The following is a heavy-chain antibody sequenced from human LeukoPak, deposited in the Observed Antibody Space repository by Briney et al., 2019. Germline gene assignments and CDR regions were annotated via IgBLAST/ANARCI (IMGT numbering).Heavy chain of an antibody. CDR1: GFTFSSYA. CDR3: ARDFGSYIDY. Sequence: PGRSLRLSCAASGFTFSSYAMHWVRQAPGKGLEWVAVISYDGSNKYYADSVKGRFTISRDNSKNTLYLQMNSLRAEDTAVYYCARDFGSYIDYWGQGTLVTVSS. D-gene: IGHD3-10*01. J-gene: IGHJ4*02. CDR2: ISYDGSNK. V-gene: IGHV3-30*04.